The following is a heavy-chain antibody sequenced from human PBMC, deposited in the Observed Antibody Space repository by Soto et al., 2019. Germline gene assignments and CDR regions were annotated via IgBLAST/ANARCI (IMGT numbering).Heavy chain of an antibody. Sequence: SETLPLTCTVSGGSISSYYWSWIRQPPGKGLEWIGYIYYSGSTNYNPSLKSRVTISVDTSKNQFSLKLSSVTAADTAVYYCARDLRDYGDYGGGTYDYWGQGTLVTVSS. CDR2: IYYSGST. D-gene: IGHD4-17*01. CDR1: GGSISSYY. V-gene: IGHV4-59*01. J-gene: IGHJ4*02. CDR3: ARDLRDYGDYGGGTYDY.